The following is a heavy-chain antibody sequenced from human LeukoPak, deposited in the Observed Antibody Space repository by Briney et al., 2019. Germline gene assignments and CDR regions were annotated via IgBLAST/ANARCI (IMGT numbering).Heavy chain of an antibody. J-gene: IGHJ3*02. CDR1: GGTFSSYA. CDR2: IIPIFGTA. D-gene: IGHD4-17*01. CDR3: ASGTTVTTDAFDI. Sequence: GSSVKVSCKASGGTFSSYAISWVRQAPGQGLEWMGGIIPIFGTANYAQKFQGRVTITADESTSTAYMELSRLRSDDTAVYYCASGTTVTTDAFDIWGQGTMVTVSS. V-gene: IGHV1-69*01.